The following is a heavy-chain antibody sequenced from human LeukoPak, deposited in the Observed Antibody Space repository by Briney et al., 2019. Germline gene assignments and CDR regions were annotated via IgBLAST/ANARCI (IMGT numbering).Heavy chain of an antibody. CDR2: IYYSGST. CDR1: GGSISRSSYY. J-gene: IGHJ5*02. D-gene: IGHD4-11*01. CDR3: ARSTPRLDNWFDP. V-gene: IGHV4-39*07. Sequence: SETLSLTCTVSGGSISRSSYYWGWIRQPPGKGLEWIGNIYYSGSTHYNPSLKSRVTISVDTSKNQFSLKLSSVTAADTAVYYCARSTPRLDNWFDPWGQGTLVTVSS.